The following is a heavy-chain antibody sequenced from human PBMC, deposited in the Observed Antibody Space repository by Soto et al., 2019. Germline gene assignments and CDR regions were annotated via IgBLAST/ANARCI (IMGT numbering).Heavy chain of an antibody. V-gene: IGHV4-34*01. CDR1: GGSFSGYY. CDR2: INHSGST. Sequence: SETLSLTCAVYGGSFSGYYWSWIRQPPGKGLEWIGEINHSGSTNYNPSPKSRVTISVDTSKNRFSLKLGSVTAAETAVYYCARGSRAPRMDVWGKGTTVTVSS. CDR3: ARGSRAPRMDV. J-gene: IGHJ6*04.